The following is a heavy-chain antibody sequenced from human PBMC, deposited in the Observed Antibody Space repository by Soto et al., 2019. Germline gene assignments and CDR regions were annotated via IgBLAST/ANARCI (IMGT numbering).Heavy chain of an antibody. CDR2: IYYSGST. V-gene: IGHV4-59*01. J-gene: IGHJ4*02. CDR1: GGSISSYY. CDR3: ARGPPHYFDY. Sequence: QVQLQESGPGLVKPSETLSLTCTVSGGSISSYYWSWIRQPPGKGLEWIGYIYYSGSTNYNPSLKSRVTMSVDTSKNQFSLKLSSVTAADTAVYYCARGPPHYFDYWGQGTLVTVSS.